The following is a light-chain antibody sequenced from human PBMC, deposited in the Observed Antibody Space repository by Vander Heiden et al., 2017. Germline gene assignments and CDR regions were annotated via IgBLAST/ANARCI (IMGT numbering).Light chain of an antibody. V-gene: IGKV3-15*01. Sequence: VTPSPTPPSRSPGQKATLPCRASKSVSTNLSGYQQKPGESPSLLIYGASTRATGGLARFIGSGLGTEFTLPISSLLSEDFAVYYCQQYNNKPPCTFGQGTKVEIK. CDR1: KSVSTN. CDR3: QQYNNKPPCT. J-gene: IGKJ1*01. CDR2: GAS.